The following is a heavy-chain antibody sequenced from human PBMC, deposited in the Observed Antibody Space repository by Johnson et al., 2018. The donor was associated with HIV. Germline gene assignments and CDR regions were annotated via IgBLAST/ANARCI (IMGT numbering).Heavy chain of an antibody. CDR2: IRYDGSNK. V-gene: IGHV3-30*02. J-gene: IGHJ3*02. CDR1: GFTFSSYG. Sequence: QVQLVESGGGLVQPGGSLRLSCAASGFTFSSYGMHWVRQAPGKGLEWVAFIRYDGSNKYYADSVKGRFTISRDNSKNTLYLQMNSLRAEDTAMYYCARPNQLLFYPDAFDIWGQGTMVTVSS. D-gene: IGHD2-2*01. CDR3: ARPNQLLFYPDAFDI.